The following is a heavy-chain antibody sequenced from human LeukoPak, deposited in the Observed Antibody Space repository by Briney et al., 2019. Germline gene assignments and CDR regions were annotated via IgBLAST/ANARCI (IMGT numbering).Heavy chain of an antibody. J-gene: IGHJ1*01. CDR2: INQDGSVR. CDR1: GFNFGTFW. Sequence: LSGGSLRLSCAASGFNFGTFWMSWVRQAPGRGLEWVAKINQDGSVRDYVDSVKGRFTISRDNANNFLHLQMNNLRADDAAVYYCARDQNFYDTTGEGYFQHWGQGTLVTVSS. CDR3: ARDQNFYDTTGEGYFQH. D-gene: IGHD3-22*01. V-gene: IGHV3-7*01.